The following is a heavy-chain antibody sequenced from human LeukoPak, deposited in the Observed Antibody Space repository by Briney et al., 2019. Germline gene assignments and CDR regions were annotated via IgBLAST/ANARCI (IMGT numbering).Heavy chain of an antibody. D-gene: IGHD6-19*01. CDR1: GGTFSSYA. V-gene: IGHV1-69*06. CDR2: IIPIFGTA. Sequence: GASVKVSCKASGGTFSSYAISWVRQAPGQGLEWMGGIIPIFGTANYAQKFQGRVTITADKSTSTAYMELSSLRSEDTAVYYCARATAVAGYYYYYYMDVWGKGTTVTVSS. CDR3: ARATAVAGYYYYYYMDV. J-gene: IGHJ6*03.